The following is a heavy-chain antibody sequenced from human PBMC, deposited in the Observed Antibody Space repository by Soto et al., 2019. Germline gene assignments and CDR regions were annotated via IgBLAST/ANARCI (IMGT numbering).Heavy chain of an antibody. CDR3: ARDLIFRGSTANYYYYGMDV. CDR2: INPSGGST. Sequence: ASVKVSCKASGYTFTSYYMHWVRQAPGQGLEWMGIINPSGGSTNYAQKFQGRVTMTRDTSTSTVYMELSSLRSEDTAVYYCARDLIFRGSTANYYYYGMDVWGQGTTVTVSS. J-gene: IGHJ6*02. V-gene: IGHV1-46*01. CDR1: GYTFTSYY. D-gene: IGHD2-21*01.